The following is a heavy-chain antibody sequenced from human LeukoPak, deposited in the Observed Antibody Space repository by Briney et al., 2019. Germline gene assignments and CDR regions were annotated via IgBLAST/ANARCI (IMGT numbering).Heavy chain of an antibody. CDR2: ISSSSSYI. J-gene: IGHJ4*02. D-gene: IGHD2-15*01. V-gene: IGHV3-21*01. CDR3: ARDVRWFFDY. Sequence: GGSLRLSCAASGFTFSSYSMNWVRQAPGKGLEWVSSISSSSSYIYYADSVKGRFTISRDNAKNSLYLQTNSLRAEDTAVYYCARDVRWFFDYWGQGTLVTVSS. CDR1: GFTFSSYS.